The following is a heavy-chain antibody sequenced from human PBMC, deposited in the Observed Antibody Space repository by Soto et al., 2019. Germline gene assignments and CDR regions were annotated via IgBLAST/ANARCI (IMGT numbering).Heavy chain of an antibody. D-gene: IGHD3-10*01. Sequence: QLQLQESGPGLVKPSETLSLTCTVSGGSISSSNYYWAWIRQPPGKGLQWIGSILDSGFTYYNPSLKSRVTLSVDTSKTQFSLRLSSVTAADTAVYQCARYAARGSGNNWFDPWGQGTLVTVSS. CDR3: ARYAARGSGNNWFDP. CDR2: ILDSGFT. V-gene: IGHV4-39*01. CDR1: GGSISSSNYY. J-gene: IGHJ5*02.